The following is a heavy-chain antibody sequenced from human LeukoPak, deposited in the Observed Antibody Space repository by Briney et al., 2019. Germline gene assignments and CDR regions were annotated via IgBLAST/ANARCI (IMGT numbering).Heavy chain of an antibody. CDR1: GYSISSGYY. D-gene: IGHD2-15*01. Sequence: SETLSLTCTVSGYSISSGYYWGWIRQPPEKGLEWIGSFDHSGSTFYNPSLKSRVTISVDTSKSQFSLKLSSVTAADTAMYYCAREYCSGGSCYSGYWGQGTLVTVSS. J-gene: IGHJ4*02. CDR3: AREYCSGGSCYSGY. V-gene: IGHV4-38-2*02. CDR2: FDHSGST.